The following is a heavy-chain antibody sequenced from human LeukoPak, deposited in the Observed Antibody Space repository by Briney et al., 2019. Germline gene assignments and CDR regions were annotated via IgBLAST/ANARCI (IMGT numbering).Heavy chain of an antibody. CDR3: ARAAYMSSPDY. CDR2: IDNDGSST. J-gene: IGHJ4*02. V-gene: IGHV3-74*01. CDR1: GFTFSGYW. Sequence: GGSLRLSCAASGFTFSGYWMLWVRQAPGKGPVWVSRIDNDGSSTTYADSVKGRFTISRDNAKNTLYLQMSSLRGEDTAVYYCARAAYMSSPDYWSQGTLVTVSS. D-gene: IGHD6-6*01.